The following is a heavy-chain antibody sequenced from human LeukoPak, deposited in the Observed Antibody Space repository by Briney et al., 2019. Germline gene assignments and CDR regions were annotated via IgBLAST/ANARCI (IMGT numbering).Heavy chain of an antibody. CDR3: AGSDSGGAARGIQY. V-gene: IGHV5-51*01. J-gene: IGHJ1*01. CDR2: IYPGDSDT. Sequence: GESLKISCKASGYNFTNYWIGWVRQMSGKGLEWMGIIYPGDSDTRYSPSFQGQVTISADKSISTTYLQWSSLKASDSGLYYCAGSDSGGAARGIQYWGQGALVTVTS. CDR1: GYNFTNYW. D-gene: IGHD1-26*01.